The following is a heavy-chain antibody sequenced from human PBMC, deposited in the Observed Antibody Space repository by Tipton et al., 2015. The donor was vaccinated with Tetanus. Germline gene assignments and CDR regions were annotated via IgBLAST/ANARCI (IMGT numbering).Heavy chain of an antibody. J-gene: IGHJ4*02. Sequence: TLSLTCAVYGGSLSRYYWTWIRQPPGKGLEWIGEVDDSGSTNYSPPLKSRVTISLDTSKNEFSLTLSSVTAADTAVYYCARLREIVRRSGWAFDYWGQGILVTVAS. V-gene: IGHV4-34*01. CDR3: ARLREIVRRSGWAFDY. CDR2: VDDSGST. CDR1: GGSLSRYY. D-gene: IGHD5-12*01.